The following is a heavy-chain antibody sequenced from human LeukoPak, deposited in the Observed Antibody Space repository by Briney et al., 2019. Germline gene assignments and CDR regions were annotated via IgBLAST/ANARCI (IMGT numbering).Heavy chain of an antibody. D-gene: IGHD3-22*01. Sequence: SETLSLTCTVSGASISIYYWSWIRQPAGKGREWIGRIYTSGTTNYNPSLKSRVTMSVDTSKNQFSLNLSSVTAADTAVYYCAGSGYYSATYLDYWGQGTLVTVSS. CDR1: GASISIYY. CDR3: AGSGYYSATYLDY. V-gene: IGHV4-4*07. CDR2: IYTSGTT. J-gene: IGHJ4*02.